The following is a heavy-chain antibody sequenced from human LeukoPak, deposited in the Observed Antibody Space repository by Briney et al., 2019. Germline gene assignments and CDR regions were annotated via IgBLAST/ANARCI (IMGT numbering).Heavy chain of an antibody. J-gene: IGHJ3*02. D-gene: IGHD1-1*01. CDR3: ARDFGTGGDAFDI. Sequence: GGSLRLSCAASGFTFSRYEMNWVRQAPGKGLEWVSYISSSGSTIYYADSVKGRFTISRDNAKNSLYLQMNSLRAEDTAVYYCARDFGTGGDAFDIWGQGTMVTVSS. CDR1: GFTFSRYE. CDR2: ISSSGSTI. V-gene: IGHV3-48*03.